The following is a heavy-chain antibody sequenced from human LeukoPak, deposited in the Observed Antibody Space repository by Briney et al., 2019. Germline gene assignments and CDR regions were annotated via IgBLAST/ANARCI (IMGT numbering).Heavy chain of an antibody. CDR1: GFTFSSYS. CDR3: ARRTVAGTPFAGAAFDI. CDR2: ISSSSSYI. D-gene: IGHD6-19*01. Sequence: PGGSLRLSCAASGFTFSSYSMNWVRQAPGKGLEWVSSISSSSSYIYYADSVKGRFTISRDNAKHSLYLQMNSLRAEDTAVYYCARRTVAGTPFAGAAFDIWGQGTMVTVSS. V-gene: IGHV3-21*01. J-gene: IGHJ3*02.